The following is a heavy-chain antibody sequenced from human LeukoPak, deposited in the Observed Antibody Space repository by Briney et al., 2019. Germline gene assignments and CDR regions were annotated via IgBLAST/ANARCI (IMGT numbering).Heavy chain of an antibody. CDR1: GGSISSSSYY. Sequence: SETLSLTCTVSGGSISSSSYYWGWIRQPPGKGLEWIGSIYYSGSTYYNPSLKSRVTISVDTSKNQFSLKLSSVTAADTAAYYCARHVNYLLNWFDPWGQGTLDTVSS. CDR2: IYYSGST. D-gene: IGHD2/OR15-2a*01. J-gene: IGHJ5*02. CDR3: ARHVNYLLNWFDP. V-gene: IGHV4-39*01.